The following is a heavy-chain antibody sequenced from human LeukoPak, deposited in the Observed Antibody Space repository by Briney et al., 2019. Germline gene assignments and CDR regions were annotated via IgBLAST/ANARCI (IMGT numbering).Heavy chain of an antibody. CDR1: GLTVTNAW. J-gene: IGHJ4*02. CDR2: IASKTDGGTT. V-gene: IGHV3-15*04. Sequence: GGSLRLSCAASGLTVTNAWMNWVRQAPGKGLEWVGRIASKTDGGTTDYAAPVKGRFTISRDDSKNTLFLQMNSLRAEDTAVYYCARDGSGSTGFEDYWGQGTLVTVSS. D-gene: IGHD6-19*01. CDR3: ARDGSGSTGFEDY.